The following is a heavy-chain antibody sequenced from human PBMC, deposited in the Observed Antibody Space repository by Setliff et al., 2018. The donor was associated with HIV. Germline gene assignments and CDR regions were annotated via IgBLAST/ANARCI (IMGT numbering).Heavy chain of an antibody. CDR3: ARKMGSYYDSSGAYYFDF. CDR2: ISWNSGSI. V-gene: IGHV3-9*01. CDR1: GFTFDDYA. Sequence: PGGSLRLSCTASGFTFDDYAMHWVRQAPGKGLEWVSGISWNSGSIGYADSVKGRFTISRDNSKNSLYLQMNNLRGEDTALYYCARKMGSYYDSSGAYYFDFWGQGTLVTVSS. J-gene: IGHJ4*02. D-gene: IGHD3-22*01.